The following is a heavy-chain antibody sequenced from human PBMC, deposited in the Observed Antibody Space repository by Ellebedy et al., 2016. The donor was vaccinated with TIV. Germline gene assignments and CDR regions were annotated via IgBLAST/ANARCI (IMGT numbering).Heavy chain of an antibody. CDR2: MYPNSGNT. CDR3: ARGSGGDYFDY. J-gene: IGHJ4*02. CDR1: GYTFTSYD. Sequence: AASVKVSCKASGYTFTSYDINWVRQATGQGLEWMGWMYPNSGNTGYAQKFQGRVTITRNTSISPAYMELNSLGSEDTAVYYCARGSGGDYFDYWGQGTLVTVSS. V-gene: IGHV1-8*03. D-gene: IGHD3-10*01.